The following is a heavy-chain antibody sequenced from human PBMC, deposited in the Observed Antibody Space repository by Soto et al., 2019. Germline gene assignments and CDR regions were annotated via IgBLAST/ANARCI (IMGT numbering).Heavy chain of an antibody. CDR1: GFTFSSYW. J-gene: IGHJ6*02. V-gene: IGHV3-74*01. D-gene: IGHD3-10*01. Sequence: EVQLVESGGGLVQPGGSLRLSCAASGFTFSSYWMHWVRQAPGKGLVWVSRINSDGSSTSYADSVKGRFTISRDNAKNXLXXQVNRLRAEDTAVYYCARDDVLLWFGESYYSGMGVWGQGTTVTVSS. CDR2: INSDGSST. CDR3: ARDDVLLWFGESYYSGMGV.